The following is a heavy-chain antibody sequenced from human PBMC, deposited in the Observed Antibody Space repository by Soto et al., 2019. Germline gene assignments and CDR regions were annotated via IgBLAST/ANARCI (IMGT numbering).Heavy chain of an antibody. J-gene: IGHJ3*02. Sequence: QLQLQESGSGLVKPSQTLSLTCAVSGGSISSGGYSWSWIRQPPGKGLEWIGYIYHSGSTYYNPSLKSRVTISVDRSKNQFSLMLSSVTAADTAVYYCARVSCSGGSCSDAFDIWGQGTMVTVSS. CDR3: ARVSCSGGSCSDAFDI. V-gene: IGHV4-30-2*01. CDR2: IYHSGST. D-gene: IGHD2-15*01. CDR1: GGSISSGGYS.